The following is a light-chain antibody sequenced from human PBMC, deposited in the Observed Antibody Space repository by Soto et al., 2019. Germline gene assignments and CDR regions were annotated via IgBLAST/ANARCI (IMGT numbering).Light chain of an antibody. Sequence: DLQMTQSPSSLSASVGDKVTITCRAGQSISTYLNWYQQKPGRAPKLLIYSASNLLSGVPSRFSGSGSGTDFILTITTLQPEDFATYYCQQSYSTPRTFGQGTKVDI. CDR2: SAS. V-gene: IGKV1-39*01. CDR1: QSISTY. CDR3: QQSYSTPRT. J-gene: IGKJ1*01.